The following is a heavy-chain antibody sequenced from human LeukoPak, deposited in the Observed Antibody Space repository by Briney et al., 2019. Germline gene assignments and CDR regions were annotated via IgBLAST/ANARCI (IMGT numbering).Heavy chain of an antibody. Sequence: ASVKVSCKASGYTFTSYGISWVRQAPGQGLEWMGWISAYNGNTNYAQKFQGRVTMTTDTSTSTAYMELRSLRSDDTAVYYCARGERGSGWYGIDYWGQGTLVTVSS. CDR1: GYTFTSYG. CDR2: ISAYNGNT. D-gene: IGHD6-19*01. J-gene: IGHJ4*02. V-gene: IGHV1-18*01. CDR3: ARGERGSGWYGIDY.